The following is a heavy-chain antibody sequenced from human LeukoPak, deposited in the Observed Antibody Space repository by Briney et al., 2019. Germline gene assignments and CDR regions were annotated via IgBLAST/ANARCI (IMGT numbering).Heavy chain of an antibody. CDR1: GYSFTSYW. V-gene: IGHV5-51*01. D-gene: IGHD3-16*01. CDR2: IYPGDSDT. J-gene: IGHJ6*03. CDR3: ARRGRVRRGGYYYYYMDV. Sequence: GESLKISCKGSGYSFTSYWIGWVRQMPGKGLEWMGIIYPGDSDTRYSPSFHGQVTISADKSISTAYLQWSSLKASDTAMYYCARRGRVRRGGYYYYYMDVWGKGTTVTVSS.